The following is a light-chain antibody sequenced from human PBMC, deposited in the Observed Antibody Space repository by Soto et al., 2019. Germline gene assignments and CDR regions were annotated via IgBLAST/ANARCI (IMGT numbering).Light chain of an antibody. J-gene: IGLJ1*01. V-gene: IGLV2-11*01. CDR1: SSDVGGYNS. CDR2: AVT. CDR3: CSYAGTYTYV. Sequence: LTQPRSVSGSPGQSVTISCTGTSSDVGGYNSVSWYQQHPGKAPKLMIYAVTKRPSGVPARFSGSKSGNTASLTISGLQAEDEADYYCCSYAGTYTYVFGTGTKVTVL.